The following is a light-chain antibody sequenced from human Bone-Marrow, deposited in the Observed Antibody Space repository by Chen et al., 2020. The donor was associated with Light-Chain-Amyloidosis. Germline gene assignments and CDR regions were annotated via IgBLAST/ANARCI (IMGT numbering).Light chain of an antibody. CDR2: IVS. J-gene: IGKJ4*01. Sequence: DIVMTQSPVSLTVTPGESATISCRSSQSLLLGIGYSYLDWYVQKTGQSPQLLLSIVSNRASGVRDRCSGSGYGTDFTMKISRLEREDVGVYYCMQTLRNPPTCGGGTKIEIK. V-gene: IGKV2-28*01. CDR1: QSLLLGIGYSY. CDR3: MQTLRNPPT.